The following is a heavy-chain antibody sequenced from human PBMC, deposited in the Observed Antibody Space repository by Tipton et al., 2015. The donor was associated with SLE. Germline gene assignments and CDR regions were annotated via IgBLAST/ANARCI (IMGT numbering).Heavy chain of an antibody. J-gene: IGHJ4*02. D-gene: IGHD3-10*01. CDR2: IKTKTDGGTT. CDR1: GFTFSNAW. CDR3: TTGPLEITVVQGATDF. Sequence: GSLRLSCVVSGFTFSNAWMTWVRQAPGKGLEWVGRIKTKTDGGTTDYAAPVKGRFTISRDDSKDTLYLQMNSLKTEDTAVYYCTTGPLEITVVQGATDFWGQGTLVTVSS. V-gene: IGHV3-15*01.